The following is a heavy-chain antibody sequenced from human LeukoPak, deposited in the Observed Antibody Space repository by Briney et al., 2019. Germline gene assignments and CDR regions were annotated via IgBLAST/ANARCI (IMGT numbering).Heavy chain of an antibody. J-gene: IGHJ4*02. CDR1: GGSFSGYY. Sequence: NPSETLSLTCAVYGGSFSGYYWSWIRQPPGKGLEWIGEINHSGSTNYNPSLKSRVTISVDTSKNQCSLKLSSVTAADTAVYYCARDFREPFDYWGQGTLVTVSS. CDR3: ARDFREPFDY. CDR2: INHSGST. V-gene: IGHV4-34*01. D-gene: IGHD1-14*01.